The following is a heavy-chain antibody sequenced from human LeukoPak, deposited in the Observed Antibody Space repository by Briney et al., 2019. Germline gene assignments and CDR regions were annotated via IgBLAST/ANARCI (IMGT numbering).Heavy chain of an antibody. CDR1: GGTFSSYA. CDR3: ARDRFGGEQN. D-gene: IGHD3-16*01. Sequence: ASVKVSCKASGGTFSSYAISWVRQAPGQGLEWMGRIIPIFGTANYAQKFQGRVTITADKSTSTAYMELCSLRSEDTAVYYCARDRFGGEQNWGQGTLVTVSS. J-gene: IGHJ4*02. V-gene: IGHV1-69*06. CDR2: IIPIFGTA.